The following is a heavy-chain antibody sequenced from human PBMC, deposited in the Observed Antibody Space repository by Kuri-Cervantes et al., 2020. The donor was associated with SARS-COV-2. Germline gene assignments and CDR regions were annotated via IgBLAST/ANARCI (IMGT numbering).Heavy chain of an antibody. D-gene: IGHD2-21*01. CDR1: GFTFSSYA. CDR2: ISYDGSNK. V-gene: IGHV3-30*04. Sequence: GESLKISCAASGFTFSSYAMHWVRQAPGKGLEWVALISYDGSNKYYADSVKGRFTISRDNAKNSLYLQMNSLRAEDTAVYYCARPRRGLEHIVGQFDYWGQGTLVTVSS. CDR3: ARPRRGLEHIVGQFDY. J-gene: IGHJ4*02.